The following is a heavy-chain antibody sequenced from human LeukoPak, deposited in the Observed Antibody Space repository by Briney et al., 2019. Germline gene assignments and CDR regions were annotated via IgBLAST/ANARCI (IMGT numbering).Heavy chain of an antibody. CDR1: GYTFTTYY. D-gene: IGHD6-13*01. V-gene: IGHV1-46*01. J-gene: IGHJ6*03. CDR3: ARRIAAGGPDYYYYYMDV. Sequence: SSVKVSCKASGYTFTTYYIHWVRQAPGQGLEWMGIIRPRGGSTSYAQKFQGRVTMTRDMSTNTVYMELSSLRSEDTAVYYCARRIAAGGPDYYYYYMDVWGKGTTVTVSS. CDR2: IRPRGGST.